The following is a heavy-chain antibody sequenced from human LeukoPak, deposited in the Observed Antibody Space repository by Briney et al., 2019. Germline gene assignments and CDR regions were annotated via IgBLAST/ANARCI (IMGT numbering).Heavy chain of an antibody. J-gene: IGHJ5*02. CDR3: ARSNTVVVPAATPEGYWFDP. V-gene: IGHV4-34*01. Sequence: LSETLSLTCSVYGGSFSGYYWSWIRQPPGKGLEWIGEINHSGSTNYNPSLKSRVTISVDTSKNQFSLKLSSVTAADTAVYYCARSNTVVVPAATPEGYWFDPWGQGTLVTVSS. CDR2: INHSGST. D-gene: IGHD2-2*01. CDR1: GGSFSGYY.